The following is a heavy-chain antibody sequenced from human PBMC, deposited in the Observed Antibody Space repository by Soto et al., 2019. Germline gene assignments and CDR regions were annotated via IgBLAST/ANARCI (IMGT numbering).Heavy chain of an antibody. Sequence: ASVKVSCKASGYTFTGYGISWVRQAPGQGLEWMGWISAYNGNTNYAQKLQGRVTMTTDTSTSTAYMELRSLRSDDTAVYYCASPGPYSSSWAPDYWGQGTLVTVSS. CDR2: ISAYNGNT. J-gene: IGHJ4*02. CDR3: ASPGPYSSSWAPDY. V-gene: IGHV1-18*01. D-gene: IGHD6-13*01. CDR1: GYTFTGYG.